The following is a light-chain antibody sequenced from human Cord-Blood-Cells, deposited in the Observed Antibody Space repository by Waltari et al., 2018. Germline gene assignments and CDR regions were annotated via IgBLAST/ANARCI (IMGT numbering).Light chain of an antibody. CDR3: QAWDSSTVV. J-gene: IGLJ2*01. Sequence: SYELTQLPSVSVSPGQTASITCAGDKLGDKYACWYQQKPGQSPVLVIYQDSKRPSGIPERFSRANSGNTAPLTISGTQAMDEADYYCQAWDSSTVVFGGGTKLTVL. CDR2: QDS. V-gene: IGLV3-1*01. CDR1: KLGDKY.